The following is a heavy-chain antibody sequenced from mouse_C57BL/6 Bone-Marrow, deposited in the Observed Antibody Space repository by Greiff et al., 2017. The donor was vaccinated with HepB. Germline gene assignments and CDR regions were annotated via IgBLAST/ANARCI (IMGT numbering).Heavy chain of an antibody. CDR3: VSYSKGNAMDY. V-gene: IGHV10-1*01. CDR2: IRSKSNNYAT. CDR1: GFSFNTYA. J-gene: IGHJ4*01. Sequence: EVQGVESGGGLVQPKGSLKLSCAASGFSFNTYAMNWVRQAPGKGLEWVARIRSKSNNYATYYADSVKDRFTISRDDSESMLYLQMNNLKTEDTAMYYCVSYSKGNAMDYWGQGTSVTVSS. D-gene: IGHD2-5*01.